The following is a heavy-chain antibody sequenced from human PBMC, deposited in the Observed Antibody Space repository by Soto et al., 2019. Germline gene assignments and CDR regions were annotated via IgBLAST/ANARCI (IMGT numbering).Heavy chain of an antibody. D-gene: IGHD2-2*01. Sequence: GASLKVSCKASGYTFTSYGISWVRQAPGQGLEWMGWISAYNGNTNYAQKLQGRVTMTTDTSTSTAYMELRSLRSDDTAVYYCARIYCSSTSCYAKYYYYYGMDVWGQGTTVTVSS. J-gene: IGHJ6*02. CDR1: GYTFTSYG. CDR2: ISAYNGNT. V-gene: IGHV1-18*01. CDR3: ARIYCSSTSCYAKYYYYYGMDV.